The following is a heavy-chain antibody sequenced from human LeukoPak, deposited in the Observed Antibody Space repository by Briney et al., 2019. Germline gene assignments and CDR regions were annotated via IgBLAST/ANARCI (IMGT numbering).Heavy chain of an antibody. D-gene: IGHD3-22*01. CDR1: GYTFSDFS. J-gene: IGHJ4*02. CDR3: VRLRRNSARSGYYYYYDY. V-gene: IGHV3-21*01. CDR2: ISVRSNYR. Sequence: GGSLRLSCAASGYTFSDFSVNWVRQAPGKGLEWVSSISVRSNYRYYADSVRGRFTISRDDARESLFLQMNSLRAEDTAVYYCVRLRRNSARSGYYYYYDYWGQGTLVTVSS.